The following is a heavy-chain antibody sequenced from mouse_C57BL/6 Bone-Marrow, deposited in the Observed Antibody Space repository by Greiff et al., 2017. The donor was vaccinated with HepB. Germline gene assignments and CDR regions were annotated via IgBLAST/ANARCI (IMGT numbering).Heavy chain of an antibody. CDR1: GFSLTSYA. CDR3: ARIYYDSRFAY. J-gene: IGHJ3*01. Sequence: VKLMESGPGLVAPSQSLSITCTVSGFSLTSYAISWVRQPPGKGLEWLGVIWAGGGTNYNSALKSRLNISKDNSKSQVFLKMNSLHTDDTARYYCARIYYDSRFAYWGQGTLVTVSA. CDR2: IWAGGGT. D-gene: IGHD2-4*01. V-gene: IGHV2-9-1*01.